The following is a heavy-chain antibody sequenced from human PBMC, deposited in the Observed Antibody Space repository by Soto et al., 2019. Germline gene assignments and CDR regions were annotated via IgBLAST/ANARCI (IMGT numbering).Heavy chain of an antibody. D-gene: IGHD4-17*01. V-gene: IGHV3-23*01. CDR3: AKESMPEHYGDTLFDY. CDR1: GFTFSSYA. CDR2: FSAGGRT. Sequence: GGSLRLSCAASGFTFSSYALSWVRQAPGKGLEWVSTFSAGGRTYYADSVKGRFTIARDSSRNTVHLQISILRPDDTAVYYCAKESMPEHYGDTLFDYWGQGTRVTVSS. J-gene: IGHJ4*02.